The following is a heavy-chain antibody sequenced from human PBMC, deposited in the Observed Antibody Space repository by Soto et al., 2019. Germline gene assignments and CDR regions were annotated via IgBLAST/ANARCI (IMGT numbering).Heavy chain of an antibody. CDR3: ARLHNRIAAAGTYYYYGMDV. Sequence: GESLKISCKGSGYSFTSYWIGWVRQMLGKGLEWMGIIYPGDSDTRYSPSFQGQVTISADKSISTAYLQWSSLKASDTAMYYCARLHNRIAAAGTYYYYGMDVWGQGTTVTVSS. V-gene: IGHV5-51*01. D-gene: IGHD6-13*01. CDR1: GYSFTSYW. J-gene: IGHJ6*02. CDR2: IYPGDSDT.